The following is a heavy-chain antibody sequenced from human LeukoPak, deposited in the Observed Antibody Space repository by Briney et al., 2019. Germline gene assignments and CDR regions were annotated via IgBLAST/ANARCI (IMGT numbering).Heavy chain of an antibody. Sequence: PSETLSLTCTVSGGSIRRYFWNWIRQPPGKGLEWIGYIYGSGSTTYNPSLKSRVTISVDTSKNQFSLKLRSVTAADTAVYYCASYSGSYAYYGFWGQGTLVTVSS. V-gene: IGHV4-59*01. CDR2: IYGSGST. J-gene: IGHJ4*02. CDR1: GGSIRRYF. D-gene: IGHD1-26*01. CDR3: ASYSGSYAYYGF.